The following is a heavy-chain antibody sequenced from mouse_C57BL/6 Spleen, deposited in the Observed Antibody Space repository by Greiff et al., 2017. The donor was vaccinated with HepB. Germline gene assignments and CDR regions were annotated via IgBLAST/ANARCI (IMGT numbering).Heavy chain of an antibody. CDR2: ISSGSSTI. D-gene: IGHD3-2*02. Sequence: EVKLQESGGGLVKPGGSLKLSCAASGFTFSDYGMHWVRQAPEKGLEWVAYISSGSSTIYYADTVKGRFTISRDNAKNTLFLQMTSLRSEDTAMYYCARQSPDSSGYAMDYWGQGTSVTVSS. CDR3: ARQSPDSSGYAMDY. CDR1: GFTFSDYG. V-gene: IGHV5-17*01. J-gene: IGHJ4*01.